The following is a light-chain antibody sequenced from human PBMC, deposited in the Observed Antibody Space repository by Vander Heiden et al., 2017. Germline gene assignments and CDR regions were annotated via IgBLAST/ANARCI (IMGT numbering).Light chain of an antibody. Sequence: QSVFTHPPSVSAPPGPKVTISCSGSSSNIGSTYVSWYQQLPGTAPKLLIYDNNKRPSGIPDRFSGSKSGTSATLGITGVQTGDEADYYCGTWDTSLSVVVFGGGTKLTVL. J-gene: IGLJ2*01. CDR2: DNN. CDR1: SSNIGSTY. V-gene: IGLV1-51*01. CDR3: GTWDTSLSVVV.